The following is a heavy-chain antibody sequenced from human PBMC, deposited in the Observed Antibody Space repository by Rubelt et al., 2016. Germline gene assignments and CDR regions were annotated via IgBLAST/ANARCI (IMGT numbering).Heavy chain of an antibody. V-gene: IGHV4-34*01. CDR1: GGSFSGYY. D-gene: IGHD3-9*01. CDR2: INHGGST. CDR3: ARTDDILTSDV. J-gene: IGHJ6*02. Sequence: QVQLQQWGAGLLKPSETLSLTGAVYGGSFSGYYWSGFRQPPGKGLGGMGEINHGGSTNYNPSLKSRVTISVDTSKNQFSLKLSSVTAADTAVYYCARTDDILTSDVWGQGTTVTVSS.